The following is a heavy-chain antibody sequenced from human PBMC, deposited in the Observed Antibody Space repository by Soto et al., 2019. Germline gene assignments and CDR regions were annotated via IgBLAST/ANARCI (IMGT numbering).Heavy chain of an antibody. Sequence: SETLSLTCTVSGDSISSGGYYWSWIRQHPGKGLEWIGYIYYSGSTYYNPSLKSRVTISVDTSKNQFSLKLSSVTAADTAVYYCARGTLSRYFDWLPKFDYWGQGTLVTVSS. D-gene: IGHD3-9*01. CDR3: ARGTLSRYFDWLPKFDY. CDR1: GDSISSGGYY. V-gene: IGHV4-31*03. CDR2: IYYSGST. J-gene: IGHJ4*02.